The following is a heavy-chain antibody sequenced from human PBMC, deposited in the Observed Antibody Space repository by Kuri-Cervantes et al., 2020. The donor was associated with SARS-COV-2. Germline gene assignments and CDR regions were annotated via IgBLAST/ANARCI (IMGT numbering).Heavy chain of an antibody. V-gene: IGHV3-48*04. CDR1: GFTFSSYS. Sequence: GGSLRLSCAASGFTFSSYSMNWVRQAPGKGLELVSYISSSSTIYYADSVKGRFTISRDNAKNTLYLQMNSLRAEDTAVYYCARTVTGSGEQWQHDYWGQGTLVTVSS. CDR2: ISSSSTI. J-gene: IGHJ4*02. D-gene: IGHD6-19*01. CDR3: ARTVTGSGEQWQHDY.